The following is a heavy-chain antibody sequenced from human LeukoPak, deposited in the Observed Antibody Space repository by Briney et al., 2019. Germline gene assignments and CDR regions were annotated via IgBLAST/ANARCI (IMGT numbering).Heavy chain of an antibody. CDR2: ISSSSSYI. V-gene: IGHV3-21*01. Sequence: PGGSLRLSCAASGFTFDDYGMSWVRQAPGKGLEWVSFISSSSSYIHYADSVKGRFTISRDNAKNSLYLQMNSLRVEDTAVYCARAPLHLVMYHYFDYWGQGALVTVSS. CDR3: ARAPLHLVMYHYFDY. D-gene: IGHD3-16*01. CDR1: GFTFDDYG. J-gene: IGHJ4*02.